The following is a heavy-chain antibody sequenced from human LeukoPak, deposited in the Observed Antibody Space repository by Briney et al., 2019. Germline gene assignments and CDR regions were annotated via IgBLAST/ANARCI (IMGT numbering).Heavy chain of an antibody. Sequence: GGSLRLSCAASRFTFSNYSMNWVRQAPGKGLEWVSFISSSSSYIYYADSVKGRFTISRDNAKNSLYPQMNSLRVEDTAVYYCARVPDNYDILTGYDTPLGWGQGTLVTVSS. V-gene: IGHV3-21*06. CDR1: RFTFSNYS. CDR3: ARVPDNYDILTGYDTPLG. J-gene: IGHJ4*02. D-gene: IGHD3-9*01. CDR2: ISSSSSYI.